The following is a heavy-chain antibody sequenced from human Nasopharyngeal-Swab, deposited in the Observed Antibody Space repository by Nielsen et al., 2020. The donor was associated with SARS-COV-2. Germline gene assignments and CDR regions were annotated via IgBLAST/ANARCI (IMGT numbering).Heavy chain of an antibody. Sequence: WIRQPPGKGLEWIGEINHSGSTNYNPSLKSRVTISVDTSKNQFSLKLSSVTAADMAVYYCARGYGDYDYWGQGTLVTVSS. CDR3: ARGYGDYDY. V-gene: IGHV4-34*01. D-gene: IGHD4-17*01. J-gene: IGHJ4*02. CDR2: INHSGST.